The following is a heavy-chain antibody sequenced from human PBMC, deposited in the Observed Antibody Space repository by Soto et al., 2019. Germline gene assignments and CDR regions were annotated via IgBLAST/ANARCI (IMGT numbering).Heavy chain of an antibody. Sequence: GASVKVSCKASGYTFTSYAMHWVRQAPGQRLEWMGWINAGNGNTKYSQKFQGRVTITRDTSASTAYMELSSLRSEDTAVYYCATASESSNGDRLDYWGQGTLVTVSS. CDR1: GYTFTSYA. J-gene: IGHJ4*02. D-gene: IGHD2-8*01. CDR3: ATASESSNGDRLDY. CDR2: INAGNGNT. V-gene: IGHV1-3*01.